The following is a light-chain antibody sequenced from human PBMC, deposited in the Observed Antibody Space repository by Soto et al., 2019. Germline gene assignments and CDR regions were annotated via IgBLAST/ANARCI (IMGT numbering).Light chain of an antibody. CDR1: QSVSSY. Sequence: IVLTQSPATVSLSQGERATLSCRASQSVSSYLAWYQQKPGQAPRLLIYDASNRATGIPARFSGSGSGTDFTLTISSLEPEDFAVYYCQQRSNWLWTFGQGTKV. V-gene: IGKV3-11*01. CDR2: DAS. CDR3: QQRSNWLWT. J-gene: IGKJ1*01.